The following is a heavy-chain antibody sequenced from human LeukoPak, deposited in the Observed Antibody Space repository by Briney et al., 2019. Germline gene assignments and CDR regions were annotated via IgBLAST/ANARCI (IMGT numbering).Heavy chain of an antibody. Sequence: GGSLRLSCAASGFTFSSYSMNWVRQAPGKELEWVSSISSSSSYIYYADSVKGRFTISRDNSKNTLYLQMNSLRAEDTAVYYCAKGVTMIVVDPFDYWGQGTLVTVSS. V-gene: IGHV3-21*04. CDR3: AKGVTMIVVDPFDY. CDR1: GFTFSSYS. D-gene: IGHD3-22*01. CDR2: ISSSSSYI. J-gene: IGHJ4*02.